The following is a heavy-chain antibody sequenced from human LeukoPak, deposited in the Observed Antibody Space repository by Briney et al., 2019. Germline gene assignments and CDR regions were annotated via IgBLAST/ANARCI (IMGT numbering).Heavy chain of an antibody. V-gene: IGHV3-30-3*01. CDR2: ISYDGSNK. CDR3: VSYDYGGNDAFDI. D-gene: IGHD4-23*01. J-gene: IGHJ3*02. CDR1: GFTFSSYA. Sequence: GGSLRLSCAASGFTFSSYAMHWVRQAPGKGLEWVAVISYDGSNKYYADSVKGRFTISRDNSKNTLYLQMNSLRVEDTAVYYCVSYDYGGNDAFDIWGQGTMVTVSS.